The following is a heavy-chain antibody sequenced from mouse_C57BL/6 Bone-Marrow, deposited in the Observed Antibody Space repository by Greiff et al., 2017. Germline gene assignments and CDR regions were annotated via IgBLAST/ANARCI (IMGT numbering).Heavy chain of an antibody. CDR1: GYAFSSYW. CDR2: IYPGDGDT. D-gene: IGHD1-1*01. CDR3: ARGAFITTVVPTFYYFDY. Sequence: VQLQQSGAELVKPGASVKISCKASGYAFSSYWLNWVKQRPGKGLEWIGQIYPGDGDTNYNGKFKGKATLTADKSSSTAYMQLSSLTSEDSAVYFCARGAFITTVVPTFYYFDYWGQGTTLTVSS. J-gene: IGHJ2*01. V-gene: IGHV1-80*01.